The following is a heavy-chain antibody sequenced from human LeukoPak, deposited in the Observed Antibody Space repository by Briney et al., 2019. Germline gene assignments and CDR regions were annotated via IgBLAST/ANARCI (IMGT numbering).Heavy chain of an antibody. J-gene: IGHJ4*02. V-gene: IGHV4-34*01. CDR1: GGSFSGYY. Sequence: SETLSLTCAVYGGSFSGYYWSWIRQPPGKGLEWIGEINHSGSTNYNPSLKSRVTISVDTSKNQFSLKLSSVTAADTAVYYCARSSDYWGQGTLVTVSS. CDR2: INHSGST. CDR3: ARSSDY.